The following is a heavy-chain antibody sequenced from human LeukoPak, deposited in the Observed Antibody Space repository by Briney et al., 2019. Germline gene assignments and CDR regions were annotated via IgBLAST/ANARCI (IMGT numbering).Heavy chain of an antibody. CDR3: ARDMCSSTSCYDAFDI. V-gene: IGHV4-4*07. D-gene: IGHD2-2*01. CDR1: GGSISSYY. Sequence: PSETLSLTCTVSGGSISSYYWSWIRQPAGKGLEWIGRIYTSGSTNYNPSLKSRVTMSVDTSKNQFSLKLSSVTAADTAVYYCARDMCSSTSCYDAFDIWGQGTMVTVSS. J-gene: IGHJ3*02. CDR2: IYTSGST.